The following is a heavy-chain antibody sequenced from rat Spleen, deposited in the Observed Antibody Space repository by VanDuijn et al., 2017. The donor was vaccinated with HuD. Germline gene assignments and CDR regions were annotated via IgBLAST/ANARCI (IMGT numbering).Heavy chain of an antibody. CDR2: ISTGGGNT. J-gene: IGHJ2*01. CDR3: AKDGNYYFDY. Sequence: EVQLVESGGGLVQPGRSLKLSCAASGFTYSNYVMAWVRQAPTKGLEWVASISTGGGNTYYRDSVKGRFTISRDNAKNTLYLQMDSLRSEDTATYYCAKDGNYYFDYWGQGVMVTVSS. V-gene: IGHV5S13*01. CDR1: GFTYSNYV. D-gene: IGHD1-10*01.